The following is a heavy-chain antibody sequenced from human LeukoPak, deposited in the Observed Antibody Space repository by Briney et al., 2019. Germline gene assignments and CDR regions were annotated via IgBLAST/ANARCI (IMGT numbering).Heavy chain of an antibody. Sequence: ASVKASCKASGGTFSSYAISWVRQAPGQGLEWMGRIIPILGIANYAQKFQGRVTITADKSTSTAYMELSSLRSEDTAVYYCARARTAVAGYNWFDPWGQGTLVTVSS. D-gene: IGHD6-19*01. CDR1: GGTFSSYA. V-gene: IGHV1-69*04. CDR3: ARARTAVAGYNWFDP. J-gene: IGHJ5*02. CDR2: IIPILGIA.